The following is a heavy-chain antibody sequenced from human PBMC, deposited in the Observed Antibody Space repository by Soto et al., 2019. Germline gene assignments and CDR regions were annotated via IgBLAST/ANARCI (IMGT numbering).Heavy chain of an antibody. CDR2: IIPIFGTA. CDR3: ARSPGYSSSSLRP. J-gene: IGHJ5*02. Sequence: ASVKVSYKASGGTFSSYAISWVRQAPGQGLEWMGGIIPIFGTANYAQKFQGRVTITADESTSTAYMELSSLRSEDTAVYYCARSPGYSSSSLRPWGPGTLVNVSS. D-gene: IGHD6-13*01. V-gene: IGHV1-69*13. CDR1: GGTFSSYA.